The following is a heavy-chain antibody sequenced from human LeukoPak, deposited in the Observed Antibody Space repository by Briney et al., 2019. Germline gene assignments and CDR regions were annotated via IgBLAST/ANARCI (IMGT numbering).Heavy chain of an antibody. V-gene: IGHV1-46*01. CDR1: GYTLASYY. Sequence: GASVKVSCKASGYTLASYYMHWLRQAPGQGLEWMGIINPSGGSTSYAQKFQGRVTMTRDMSTSTVYMEVSSLRSEDTAVYYCARDSGSYYFWDYWGQGTLVTVSS. D-gene: IGHD1-26*01. J-gene: IGHJ4*02. CDR2: INPSGGST. CDR3: ARDSGSYYFWDY.